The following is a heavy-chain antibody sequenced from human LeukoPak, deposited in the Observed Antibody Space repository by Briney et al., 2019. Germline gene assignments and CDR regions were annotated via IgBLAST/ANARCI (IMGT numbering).Heavy chain of an antibody. CDR1: GFSFNNYA. CDR2: IIGSSGST. V-gene: IGHV3-23*01. CDR3: AKGAYDYIEIAYFDY. J-gene: IGHJ4*02. D-gene: IGHD5-12*01. Sequence: GGSLRLSCVASGFSFNNYAMNWVRQAPGKGLEWVSLIIGSSGSTFYADSVKGRFTVSRDKSKNTLYLQMNSLRAEDTAVYYCAKGAYDYIEIAYFDYWGQGGLVTVSS.